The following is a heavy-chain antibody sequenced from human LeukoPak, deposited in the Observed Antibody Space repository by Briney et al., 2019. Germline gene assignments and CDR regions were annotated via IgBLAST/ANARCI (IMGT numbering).Heavy chain of an antibody. V-gene: IGHV3-30*02. CDR1: GFTFSSYG. D-gene: IGHD3-3*01. CDR3: AKRGDDFWSGYYTYYFDY. J-gene: IGHJ4*02. Sequence: PGGSLRLSCAASGFTFSSYGMHWVRQAPGKGLEWVAFIRYDGSNKYYADSVKGRFTISRDNSKNTLYLQMNSLRAEDTAVYYCAKRGDDFWSGYYTYYFDYWGQGTLVTVSS. CDR2: IRYDGSNK.